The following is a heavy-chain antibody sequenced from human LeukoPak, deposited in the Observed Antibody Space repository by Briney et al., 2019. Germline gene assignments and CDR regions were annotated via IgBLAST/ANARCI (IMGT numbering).Heavy chain of an antibody. CDR1: DYSISSGDF. CDR3: ASLVGATAQGLSDAFDI. Sequence: SSETLSLTCTVSDYSISSGDFWGWIRQPPGKGLEWIGSISHSGNIYYNPSLKSRVTISVDTSKNQFSLKLSSVTAADTAVYYCASLVGATAQGLSDAFDIWGQGTMVTVSS. J-gene: IGHJ3*02. D-gene: IGHD1-26*01. V-gene: IGHV4-38-2*02. CDR2: ISHSGNI.